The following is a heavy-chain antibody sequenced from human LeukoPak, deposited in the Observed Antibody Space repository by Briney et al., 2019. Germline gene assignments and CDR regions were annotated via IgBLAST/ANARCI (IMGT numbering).Heavy chain of an antibody. V-gene: IGHV4-34*01. Sequence: SETLSLTCAVYGGSFSGYYWSWIRQPPGKGLEWIGEINHSGSTNYNPSLKSRVTISVDTSKNQFSLKLSSVTAEDTAVYYCAKDRAAYFDYWGQGTLVTVSS. J-gene: IGHJ4*02. CDR1: GGSFSGYY. D-gene: IGHD3-16*01. CDR3: AKDRAAYFDY. CDR2: INHSGST.